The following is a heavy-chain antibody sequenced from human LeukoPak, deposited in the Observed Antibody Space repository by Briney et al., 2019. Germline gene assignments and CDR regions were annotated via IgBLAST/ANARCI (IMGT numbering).Heavy chain of an antibody. D-gene: IGHD6-6*01. Sequence: ASVKVSCKASGYTFTSYGISWVQQAPGQGLEWMGWISAYNGNTNYAQKLQGRVTMTTDTSTSTAYMELRSLRSDDTAVYYCAGSSKNTSNWFDPWGQGTLVTVSS. CDR2: ISAYNGNT. V-gene: IGHV1-18*01. CDR1: GYTFTSYG. CDR3: AGSSKNTSNWFDP. J-gene: IGHJ5*02.